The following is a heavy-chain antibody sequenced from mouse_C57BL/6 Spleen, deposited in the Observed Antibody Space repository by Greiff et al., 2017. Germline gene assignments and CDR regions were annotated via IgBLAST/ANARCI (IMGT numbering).Heavy chain of an antibody. CDR3: ASWGYDSSSSYWYFDV. J-gene: IGHJ1*03. V-gene: IGHV1-72*01. CDR2: IDPNSGGT. D-gene: IGHD1-1*01. Sequence: QVQLQQPGAELVKPGASVKLSCKASGYTFTSYWMHWVKQRPGRGLEWIGRIDPNSGGTKYNEKFKSKATLTVDKPSSTAYMQLSSLTSEDSAVYYCASWGYDSSSSYWYFDVWGTGTTVTVSS. CDR1: GYTFTSYW.